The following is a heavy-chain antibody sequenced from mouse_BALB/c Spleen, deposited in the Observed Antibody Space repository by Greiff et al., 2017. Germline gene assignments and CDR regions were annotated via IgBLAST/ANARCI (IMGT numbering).Heavy chain of an antibody. CDR2: INPSTGYT. J-gene: IGHJ3*01. CDR3: ARRTGQLGLPFAY. CDR1: GYTFTSYW. Sequence: QVQLKQSGAELAKPGASVKMSCKASGYTFTSYWMHWVTQRPGQGLEWIGYINPSTGYTEYNQKFKDKATLTADKSSSTAYMQLSSLTSEDSAVYYCARRTGQLGLPFAYWGQGTLVTVSA. D-gene: IGHD3-1*01. V-gene: IGHV1-7*01.